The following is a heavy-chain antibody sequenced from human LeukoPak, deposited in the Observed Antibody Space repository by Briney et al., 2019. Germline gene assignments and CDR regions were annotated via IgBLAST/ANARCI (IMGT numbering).Heavy chain of an antibody. J-gene: IGHJ4*02. CDR3: ARDTTYYDSSGYSKRFDY. Sequence: ASVQVSCKASGYTFTSYGISWVRQAPGQGLEWMGWISAYNGNTNYAQKLQGRVTMTTDTSTSTAYMELRSLRSDDTAVYYCARDTTYYDSSGYSKRFDYWGQGTLVTFSS. V-gene: IGHV1-18*01. D-gene: IGHD3-22*01. CDR1: GYTFTSYG. CDR2: ISAYNGNT.